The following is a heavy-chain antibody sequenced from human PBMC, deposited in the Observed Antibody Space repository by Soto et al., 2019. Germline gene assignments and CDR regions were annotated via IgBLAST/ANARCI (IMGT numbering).Heavy chain of an antibody. CDR3: ARDHTDSLTGYSWFDP. D-gene: IGHD3-9*01. J-gene: IGHJ5*02. CDR1: SGSISSSNW. Sequence: QVQLQESGPGLVKPSGTLSLTCAVSSGSISSSNWWSWVRQPPGKGLEWIGEIYHSGSTNYNPSLKSRVTISVDKSKNQFSLKLSSVTATDTAVYYCARDHTDSLTGYSWFDPWGQGTLVTVSS. CDR2: IYHSGST. V-gene: IGHV4-4*02.